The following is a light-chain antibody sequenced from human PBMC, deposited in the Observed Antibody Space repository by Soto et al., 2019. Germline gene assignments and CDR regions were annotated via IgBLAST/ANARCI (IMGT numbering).Light chain of an antibody. CDR3: LQDYNYPWT. V-gene: IGKV1-6*01. CDR2: AAS. Sequence: AIQMTQSPSSLSASVGDRVTVTCRATQDIRNDLGWYQEKVGQAPKLLIYAASNLQSGVPSRFSGSGSGTDFTLTISSLQPEDYATYYCLQDYNYPWTFGQGTTVEI. CDR1: QDIRND. J-gene: IGKJ1*01.